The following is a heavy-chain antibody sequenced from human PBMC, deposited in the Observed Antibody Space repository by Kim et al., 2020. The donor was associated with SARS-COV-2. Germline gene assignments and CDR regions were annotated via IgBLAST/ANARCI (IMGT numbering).Heavy chain of an antibody. V-gene: IGHV4-34*01. CDR2: INHSGST. J-gene: IGHJ4*02. CDR3: ARGPRGSPVA. Sequence: SETLSLTCAVYGGSFSGYYWSWIRQPPGKGLEWIGEINHSGSTNYNPSLKSRVTISVDTSKNQFSLKLSSVTAADTAVYYCARGPRGSPVAWGQGTLVTVSS. D-gene: IGHD1-26*01. CDR1: GGSFSGYY.